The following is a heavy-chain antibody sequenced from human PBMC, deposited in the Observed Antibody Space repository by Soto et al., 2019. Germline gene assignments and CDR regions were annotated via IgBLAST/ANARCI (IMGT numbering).Heavy chain of an antibody. D-gene: IGHD3-10*01. CDR3: ACLAWFGDPVPPFDC. J-gene: IGHJ4*02. CDR2: VWHDGTNK. Sequence: PGGSLRLSCAASGFTFRKFGMHWVRQAPGKGLEWVAVVWHDGTNKYYGDFVEGRFTISRDNSKNTVYLQMNSLRAEDTAVYYCACLAWFGDPVPPFDCWGQGIVVTVSS. CDR1: GFTFRKFG. V-gene: IGHV3-33*01.